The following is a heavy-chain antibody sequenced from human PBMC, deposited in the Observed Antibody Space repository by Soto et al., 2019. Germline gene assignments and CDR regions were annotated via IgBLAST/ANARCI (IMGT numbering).Heavy chain of an antibody. D-gene: IGHD3-10*01. CDR2: VWYDGKDK. J-gene: IGHJ5*02. V-gene: IGHV3-33*01. CDR1: GITFTNYG. Sequence: QVQVVESGGGVVQPGRSLRLSCAASGITFTNYGIHWVRQAPGKGLEWVALVWYDGKDKYYADSVKGRFTISRDNSKNTLCLQMNSLRAEDTAVYYCARDTFYYYGSGPSSGGFDPWGEGILVTVSS. CDR3: ARDTFYYYGSGPSSGGFDP.